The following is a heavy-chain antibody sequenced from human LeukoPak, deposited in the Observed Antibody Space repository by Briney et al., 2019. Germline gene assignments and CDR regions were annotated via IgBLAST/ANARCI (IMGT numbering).Heavy chain of an antibody. CDR3: ARAPDYYDSSGLDY. V-gene: IGHV4-59*01. CDR2: IYYSGST. D-gene: IGHD3-22*01. J-gene: IGHJ4*02. CDR1: GGSISSYY. Sequence: SEILSLTCTVSGGSISSYYWSWIRQPPGKGLEWIGYIYYSGSTNYNPSLKSRVTISVDTSKNQFSLKLSSVTAADTAVYYCARAPDYYDSSGLDYWGQGTLVTVSS.